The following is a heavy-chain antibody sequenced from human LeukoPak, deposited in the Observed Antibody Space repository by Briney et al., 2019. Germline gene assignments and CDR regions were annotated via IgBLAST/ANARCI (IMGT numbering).Heavy chain of an antibody. Sequence: SETLSLTCTVSGGSISSGSYYWSWIRQPPGKGLEWIGYIYYSGSTNYNPSLKSRVTISVDTSKNQFSLKLSSVTAADTAVYYCARTAYNWNYSLVNWFDPWGQGTLVTVSS. CDR2: IYYSGST. CDR3: ARTAYNWNYSLVNWFDP. J-gene: IGHJ5*02. CDR1: GGSISSGSYY. D-gene: IGHD1-7*01. V-gene: IGHV4-61*01.